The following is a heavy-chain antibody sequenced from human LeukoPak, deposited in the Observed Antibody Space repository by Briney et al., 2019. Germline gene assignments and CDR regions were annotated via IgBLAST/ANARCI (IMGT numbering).Heavy chain of an antibody. CDR2: IRYDESDK. CDR3: ARDLGFGEFDY. CDR1: GFTFSRHG. J-gene: IGHJ4*02. D-gene: IGHD3-10*01. Sequence: GGSLRLSCAASGFTFSRHGMHWVRQAPGKGLEWVAFIRYDESDKYYADSVKGRFTISRDNSQNSLYLQMNSLRAEDMAVYYCARDLGFGEFDYWGQGTLVTVSS. V-gene: IGHV3-30*02.